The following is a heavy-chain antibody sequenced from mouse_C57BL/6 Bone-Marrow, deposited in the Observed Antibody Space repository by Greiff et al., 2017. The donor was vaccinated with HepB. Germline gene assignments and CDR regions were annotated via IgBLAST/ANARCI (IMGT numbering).Heavy chain of an antibody. D-gene: IGHD1-1*01. V-gene: IGHV1-15*01. J-gene: IGHJ1*03. CDR3: TRDLITTVVDWYFDV. CDR1: GYTFTDYE. Sequence: QVQLQQSGAELVRPGASVTLSCKASGYTFTDYEMHWVKQTPVHGLEWIGAIDPETGGTAYNQKFKGKAILTADKSSSTAYMELRSLTSEDSAVYYCTRDLITTVVDWYFDVWGTGTTVTVSS. CDR2: IDPETGGT.